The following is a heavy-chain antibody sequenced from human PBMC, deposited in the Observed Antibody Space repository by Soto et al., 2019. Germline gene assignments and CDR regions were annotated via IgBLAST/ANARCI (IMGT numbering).Heavy chain of an antibody. CDR2: IIDSGAST. Sequence: GGSLRLSCVASGFTFSSCAMGCVRQAPGKGLEWVSDIIDSGASTYYADSVKGRFTISRDNSKNTLYLQMNSLRAGDTAVYYCARDYYYDRDVWGKGTTVTVSS. CDR1: GFTFSSCA. J-gene: IGHJ6*04. V-gene: IGHV3-23*01. CDR3: ARDYYYDRDV.